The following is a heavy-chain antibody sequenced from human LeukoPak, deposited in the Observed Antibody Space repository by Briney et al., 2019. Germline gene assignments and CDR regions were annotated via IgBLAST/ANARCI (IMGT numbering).Heavy chain of an antibody. CDR2: ISYDGSNK. V-gene: IGHV3-30-3*01. D-gene: IGHD3-22*01. CDR1: GFTFSSYA. Sequence: GRSLRLSCAASGFTFSSYAMHWVRQAPGKGLEWVAVISYDGSNKYYADSVKGRFTISRDNSKNTLYLQMNSLRAEDTAVYYCAKVDYYDSSGYYDYWGQGTLVTVSS. CDR3: AKVDYYDSSGYYDY. J-gene: IGHJ4*02.